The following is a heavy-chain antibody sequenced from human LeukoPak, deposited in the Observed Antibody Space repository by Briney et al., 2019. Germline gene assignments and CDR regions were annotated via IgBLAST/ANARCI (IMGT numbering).Heavy chain of an antibody. CDR3: ARGQGYNWNDERYFDN. CDR2: IIPIFGTA. V-gene: IGHV1-69*13. J-gene: IGHJ4*02. CDR1: GGTFSSYA. Sequence: SVKVSCKASGGTFSSYAISWVRQAPGQGLEWMGGIIPIFGTANYAQKFQGRVTITADESTSTAYMELSSLRSEDTAVYYCARGQGYNWNDERYFDNWGQGTLVTVSS. D-gene: IGHD1-1*01.